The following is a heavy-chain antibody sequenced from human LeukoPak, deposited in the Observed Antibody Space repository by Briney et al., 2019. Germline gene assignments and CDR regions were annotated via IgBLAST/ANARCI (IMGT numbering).Heavy chain of an antibody. J-gene: IGHJ6*02. Sequence: SQTLSLTCTVSGGSISSGDYYWSWSRQPPGKGLEWTGYIYYSGSTYYNPSLKSRVTISVDTSKNQCSLKLSSVTAADTAVYYCARITYYYDSSASSPSYGMDVWGQGTTVTVSS. V-gene: IGHV4-30-4*01. D-gene: IGHD3-22*01. CDR2: IYYSGST. CDR1: GGSISSGDYY. CDR3: ARITYYYDSSASSPSYGMDV.